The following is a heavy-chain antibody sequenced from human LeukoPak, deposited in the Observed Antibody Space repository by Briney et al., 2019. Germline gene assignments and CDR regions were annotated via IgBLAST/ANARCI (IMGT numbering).Heavy chain of an antibody. CDR2: INEDGSGK. CDR1: GFTFSSYG. V-gene: IGHV3-7*01. Sequence: PGGSLRLSCAASGFTFSSYGMHWVRQAPGKGLEWVASINEDGSGKFSVGSVKDRITISRDNTRNSLDLQINSLTVEDTAIYYCARDDGDVWGTGTTVTVSS. J-gene: IGHJ6*04. CDR3: ARDDGDV.